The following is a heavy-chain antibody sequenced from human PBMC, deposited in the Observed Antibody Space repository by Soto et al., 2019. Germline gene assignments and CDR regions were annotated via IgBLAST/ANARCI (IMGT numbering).Heavy chain of an antibody. V-gene: IGHV1-18*01. CDR1: GYTFTSYG. Sequence: QVQLVQSGAEVKKPGASVKVSCKASGYTFTSYGISWVRQAPGQGLEGMGWISAYNGNTNYVQKLQGRVTMTTDTSTSTAYMELRSLRSDDTAVYFCARDQMTTFPSPIDYWGPGTLVTVSS. J-gene: IGHJ4*02. CDR3: ARDQMTTFPSPIDY. CDR2: ISAYNGNT. D-gene: IGHD3-16*01.